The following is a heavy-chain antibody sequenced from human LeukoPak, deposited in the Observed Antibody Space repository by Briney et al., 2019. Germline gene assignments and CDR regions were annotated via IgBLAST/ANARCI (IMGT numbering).Heavy chain of an antibody. CDR2: IIPILGIA. CDR3: AREYASGNSFHVIFHI. CDR1: GGTFSSYA. V-gene: IGHV1-69*04. Sequence: SVKVSCKASGGTFSSYAISWVRQAPGQGLEWMGRIIPILGIANYAQKFQGRVTITADKSTSTAYMELSSLRSEDTAVYFCAREYASGNSFHVIFHIWGQGTMVSVSS. J-gene: IGHJ3*02. D-gene: IGHD4-23*01.